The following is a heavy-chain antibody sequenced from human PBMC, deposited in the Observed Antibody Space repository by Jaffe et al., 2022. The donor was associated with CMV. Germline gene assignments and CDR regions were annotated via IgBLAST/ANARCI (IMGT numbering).Heavy chain of an antibody. CDR1: GGTFSSYA. CDR2: VVPIFGTT. J-gene: IGHJ4*02. D-gene: IGHD6-6*01. Sequence: QVQLVQSGAEVKKPGSSVKVSCKASGGTFSSYAINWVRQAPGQGLEWVGGVVPIFGTTNYAQKFQGRVTITADESTSTAYMELSSLRSEDTAVYYCARTGRQLVLIGYFDYWGQGTLVTVSS. CDR3: ARTGRQLVLIGYFDY. V-gene: IGHV1-69*01.